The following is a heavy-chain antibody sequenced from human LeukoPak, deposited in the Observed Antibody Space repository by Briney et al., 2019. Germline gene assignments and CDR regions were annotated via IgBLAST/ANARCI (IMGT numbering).Heavy chain of an antibody. D-gene: IGHD1-26*01. J-gene: IGHJ4*02. CDR1: GGSISSYY. Sequence: SETLSLTCTVSGGSISSYYWSWIRQPPGKGLEWIGYIYYSGTTNYNPSLKSRVTISVDTSKNQFSLKLSSVTAADTAVYYCARQRVGATLDYWGQGALVTVSS. CDR2: IYYSGTT. V-gene: IGHV4-59*08. CDR3: ARQRVGATLDY.